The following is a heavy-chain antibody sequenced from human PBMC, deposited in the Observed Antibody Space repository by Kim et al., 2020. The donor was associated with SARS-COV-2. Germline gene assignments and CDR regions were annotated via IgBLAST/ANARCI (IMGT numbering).Heavy chain of an antibody. CDR3: ARDFEYVSYRVGAFDS. CDR2: INTDATST. D-gene: IGHD3-10*02. Sequence: GGSLRLSCAASGFTFSNYWMYWVRQPPGKGLVWVSRINTDATSTSYADSVKGRFTISRDNARNTLYLQMNSLRAEDTAVYYCARDFEYVSYRVGAFDSWGQGTMVTVSS. V-gene: IGHV3-74*01. J-gene: IGHJ3*02. CDR1: GFTFSNYW.